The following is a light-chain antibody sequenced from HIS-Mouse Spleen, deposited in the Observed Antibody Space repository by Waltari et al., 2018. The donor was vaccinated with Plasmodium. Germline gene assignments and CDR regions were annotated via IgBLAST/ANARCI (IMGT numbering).Light chain of an antibody. CDR2: GGS. CDR3: CSYAGSSTNWV. Sequence: QSALTQPASVSGSPGRSIPISCTGTRRDVGSYNLVSWYQQHPGKAPKLRIYGGSERPAGVSNRVSGYKTGNTASLTIAGLQAEDEADYYCCSYAGSSTNWVFGGGTKLTVL. CDR1: RRDVGSYNL. V-gene: IGLV2-23*01. J-gene: IGLJ3*02.